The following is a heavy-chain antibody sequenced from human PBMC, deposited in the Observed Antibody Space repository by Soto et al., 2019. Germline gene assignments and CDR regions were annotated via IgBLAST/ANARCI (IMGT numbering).Heavy chain of an antibody. D-gene: IGHD3-3*01. V-gene: IGHV1-18*01. CDR2: ISAYNGNT. Sequence: QVQLVQSGAEVKKPGASVKVSCKASGYTFTSYGISWVRQAPGQGLEWMGWISAYNGNTNYAQKLQGRVTMTTDTSTSTAYMELRSMRSDDTAVYYCARRMPYFWGSRTNYYFDYWGQGTLVTVSS. CDR1: GYTFTSYG. J-gene: IGHJ4*02. CDR3: ARRMPYFWGSRTNYYFDY.